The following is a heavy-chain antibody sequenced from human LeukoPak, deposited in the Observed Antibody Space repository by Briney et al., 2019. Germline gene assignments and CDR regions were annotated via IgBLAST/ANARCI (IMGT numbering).Heavy chain of an antibody. D-gene: IGHD6-13*01. Sequence: SETLSLTCTVSGGSISSYYWSWIRQPPGKGLEWIGYIYYSGSTNYNPSLKSRVTISVDTSKNQFSLKLSSVTAADTAVHYCAREGQYEQQLNAFDIWGQGTMVTVSS. CDR1: GGSISSYY. CDR3: AREGQYEQQLNAFDI. CDR2: IYYSGST. J-gene: IGHJ3*02. V-gene: IGHV4-59*01.